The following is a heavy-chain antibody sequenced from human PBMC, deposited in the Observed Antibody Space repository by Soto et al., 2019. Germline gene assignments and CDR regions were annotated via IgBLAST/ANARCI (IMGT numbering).Heavy chain of an antibody. Sequence: SVKVSCKASGGTFSSYAISWVRQAPGQGLEWMGGIIPIFGTANYAQKFQGRVTITADESTSTAYMELSSLRSEDTAVYYCARASIQLWLRVNYYYYGMDVWGQGTTVTVSS. CDR3: ARASIQLWLRVNYYYYGMDV. CDR1: GGTFSSYA. V-gene: IGHV1-69*13. J-gene: IGHJ6*02. CDR2: IIPIFGTA. D-gene: IGHD5-18*01.